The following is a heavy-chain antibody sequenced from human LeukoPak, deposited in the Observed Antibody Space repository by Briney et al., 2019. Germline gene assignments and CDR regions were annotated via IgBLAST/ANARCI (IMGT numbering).Heavy chain of an antibody. CDR3: ARRLAGTEDY. V-gene: IGHV4-39*01. CDR1: GGSISSSSHY. Sequence: PSETLSRTCTVSGGSISSSSHYWGWIRQPPGKGLEWIGSMYYSGSTYYNPSLKSRVTIFIDTSKNQLSLKLSSVTAADTAVYYCARRLAGTEDYWGQGTLVTVSS. CDR2: MYYSGST. D-gene: IGHD6-13*01. J-gene: IGHJ4*02.